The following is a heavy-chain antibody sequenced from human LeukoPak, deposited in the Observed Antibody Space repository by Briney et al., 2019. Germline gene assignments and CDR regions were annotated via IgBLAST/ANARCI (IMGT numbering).Heavy chain of an antibody. CDR3: ARGNYYGSGSYAYFDY. V-gene: IGHV4-39*07. Sequence: PSETLSLTCTVSGGSISSSSYYWGWIRQPPGEGLEWIGSIYYSGSTYYNPSLKSRVTISVDTSKNQFSLKLSSVTAADTAVYYCARGNYYGSGSYAYFDYWGQGTLVTVSS. CDR2: IYYSGST. D-gene: IGHD3-10*01. J-gene: IGHJ4*02. CDR1: GGSISSSSYY.